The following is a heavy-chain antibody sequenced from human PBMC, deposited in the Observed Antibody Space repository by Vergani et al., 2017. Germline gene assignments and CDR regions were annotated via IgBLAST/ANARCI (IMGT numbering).Heavy chain of an antibody. CDR2: LYYSGST. CDR3: ARRGGWYYFDY. V-gene: IGHV4-61*10. D-gene: IGHD6-19*01. J-gene: IGHJ4*02. CDR1: GGSVSSGSYY. Sequence: QVQLQESGPGLVKPSETLSLTCTVSGGSVSSGSYYWTWIRQPAGKGLEWIGYLYYSGSTNYNPSRKSRVTISVDTSKNLFSLRLSSVTVADTAVYYCARRGGWYYFDYWGQGTLVTVSS.